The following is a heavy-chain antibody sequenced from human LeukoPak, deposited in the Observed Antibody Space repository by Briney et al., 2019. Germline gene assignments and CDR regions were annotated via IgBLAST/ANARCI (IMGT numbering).Heavy chain of an antibody. CDR1: GFTFSSYG. J-gene: IGHJ4*02. D-gene: IGHD6-13*01. V-gene: IGHV3-30*02. CDR3: AKTYSSSWYFDC. CDR2: IRDDGSNK. Sequence: WGSLRLSCAASGFTFSSYGMHWVRQAPGKGLEWVAFIRDDGSNKLYADPVKGRFTISRDNSKNTLYLQMNSLRAEDTAVYYCAKTYSSSWYFDCWGQGTLVTVSS.